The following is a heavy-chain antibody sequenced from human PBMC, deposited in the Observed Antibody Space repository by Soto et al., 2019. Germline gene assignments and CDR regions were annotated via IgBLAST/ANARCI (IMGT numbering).Heavy chain of an antibody. CDR3: ANSRWGIASTLGFDP. CDR2: ISGSGGST. J-gene: IGHJ5*02. CDR1: GFTFSSYA. Sequence: RRLSCAASGFTFSSYAMSWVRQAPGKGLEWVSGISGSGGSTYHADSVKGRFTISRDNSKNTMYLQMNSLRAEDTAVYYCANSRWGIASTLGFDPWGQGTLVTVSS. D-gene: IGHD6-13*01. V-gene: IGHV3-23*01.